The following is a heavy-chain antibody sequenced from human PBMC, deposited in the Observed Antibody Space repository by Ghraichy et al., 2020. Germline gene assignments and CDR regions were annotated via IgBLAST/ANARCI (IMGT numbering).Heavy chain of an antibody. V-gene: IGHV3-74*01. D-gene: IGHD6-13*01. J-gene: IGHJ3*02. Sequence: GSLRLSCAASGFIFSNYWMHWVRQVPGKGLVWVSRINGDGTATTYADSVKGRFTISRDNAKNTLYLQMNSLRAEDTAVYYCARGRAAGTSHDVFDIWGQGTMVTVSS. CDR3: ARGRAAGTSHDVFDI. CDR2: INGDGTAT. CDR1: GFIFSNYW.